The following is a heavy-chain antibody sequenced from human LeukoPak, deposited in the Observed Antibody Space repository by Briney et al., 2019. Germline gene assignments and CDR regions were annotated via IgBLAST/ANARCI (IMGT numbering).Heavy chain of an antibody. V-gene: IGHV1-18*01. J-gene: IGHJ4*02. D-gene: IGHD2-15*01. CDR1: GYTFTSYG. CDR3: AKDCSGGSCYVF. Sequence: ASVKVSCKASGYTFTSYGISWVRQAPGQGLEWMGWISAYNGNTNYAQKLQGRVTMTTDTSTSTAYMELRSLRSDDTAVYYCAKDCSGGSCYVFWGQGTLVTVSS. CDR2: ISAYNGNT.